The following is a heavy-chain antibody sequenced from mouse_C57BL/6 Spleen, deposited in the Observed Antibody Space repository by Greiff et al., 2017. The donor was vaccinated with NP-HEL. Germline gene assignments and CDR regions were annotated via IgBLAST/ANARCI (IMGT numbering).Heavy chain of an antibody. V-gene: IGHV1-64*01. CDR3: ARLDWDRYFDV. CDR2: IHPNSGST. CDR1: GYTFTSYW. D-gene: IGHD4-1*01. Sequence: QVQLQQPGAELVKPGASVKLSCKASGYTFTSYWMHWVKQRPGQGLEWIGMIHPNSGSTNYNEKFKSKATLTVDKSSSTAYMQLSSLTSEDSAVYYCARLDWDRYFDVWGTGTTVTVSS. J-gene: IGHJ1*03.